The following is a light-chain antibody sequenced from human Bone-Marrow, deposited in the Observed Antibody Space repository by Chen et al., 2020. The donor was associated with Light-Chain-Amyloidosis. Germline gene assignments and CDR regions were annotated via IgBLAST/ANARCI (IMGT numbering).Light chain of an antibody. Sequence: QSALTQPASVSGSPGPSITISCTGTSSDVGGDNHVSWYQQHPDKAPKLMIYEVTNRPSGVPDRFAGSKSNNTSSLTISGLQTEDEADYFCSSYTSTNTLVFGSGTRVTVL. J-gene: IGLJ1*01. CDR2: EVT. CDR3: SSYTSTNTLV. CDR1: SSDVGGDNH. V-gene: IGLV2-14*01.